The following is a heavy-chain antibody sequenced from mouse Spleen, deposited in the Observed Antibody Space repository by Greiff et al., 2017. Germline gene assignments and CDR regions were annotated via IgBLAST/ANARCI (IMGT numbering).Heavy chain of an antibody. CDR2: ISSGGSYT. CDR1: GFTFSSYA. V-gene: IGHV5-9-3*01. J-gene: IGHJ3*01. Sequence: EVKLVESGGGLVKPGGSLKLSCAASGFTFSSYAMSWVRQTPEKRLEWVATISSGGSYTYYPDSVKGRFTISRDNAKNTLYLQMSSLRSEDTAMYYCARHDKAAWFAYWGQGTLVTVSA. CDR3: ARHDKAAWFAY.